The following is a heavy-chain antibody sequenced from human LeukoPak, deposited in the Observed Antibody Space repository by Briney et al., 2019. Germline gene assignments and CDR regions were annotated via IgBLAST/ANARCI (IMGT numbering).Heavy chain of an antibody. J-gene: IGHJ4*02. CDR2: IYYSGSP. Sequence: SETLSLTCSVSGDSISSYYWSWIRKPPGKGLEWIGNIYYSGSPNYNPSLKSRVTISLDTSENQFSLRLSSVTAADTAVYYCTRDRRAAGSIFDHWGQGTLVTVSS. V-gene: IGHV4-59*01. CDR1: GDSISSYY. CDR3: TRDRRAAGSIFDH. D-gene: IGHD6-13*01.